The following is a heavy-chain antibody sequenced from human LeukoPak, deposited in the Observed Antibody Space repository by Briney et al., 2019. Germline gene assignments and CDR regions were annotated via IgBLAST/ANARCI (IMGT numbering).Heavy chain of an antibody. J-gene: IGHJ3*02. CDR3: ARGGHFYHDAFDI. CDR2: ISSSGSTI. Sequence: PGGSLRLSCAASGFTFSDYYMSWIRQAPGKGLEWASYISSSGSTIYYADSVKSRFTISRDNAKNSLYLQMNSLRAEDTAVYYCARGGHFYHDAFDIWGQGTMVTVSS. CDR1: GFTFSDYY. V-gene: IGHV3-11*04. D-gene: IGHD2/OR15-2a*01.